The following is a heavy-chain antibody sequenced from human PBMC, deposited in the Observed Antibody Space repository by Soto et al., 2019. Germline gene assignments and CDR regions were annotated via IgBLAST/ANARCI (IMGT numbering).Heavy chain of an antibody. CDR1: GGSISSGDYS. J-gene: IGHJ4*02. V-gene: IGHV4-30-4*01. CDR2: IYYSGSN. Sequence: SETLSLTCAVSGGSISSGDYSWSWIRQPPGKSLEWIGYIYYSGSNYYNPSLRSRVSISVDTSKNQFSLKLSSVTAADTAVYYCARAAVGTDFDYWGQGTLVTVSS. D-gene: IGHD7-27*01. CDR3: ARAAVGTDFDY.